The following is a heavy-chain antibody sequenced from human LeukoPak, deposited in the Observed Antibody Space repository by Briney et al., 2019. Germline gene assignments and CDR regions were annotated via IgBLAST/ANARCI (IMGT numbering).Heavy chain of an antibody. CDR1: GGTFSSYA. V-gene: IGHV1-2*02. Sequence: ASVKVSCKASGGTFSSYAISWVRQAPGQGLEWMGWISPNSGGTNYAQKFQGRVTMTRDTSISTAYMELSRLRSDDTAVYYCARVPEEYYDVWSGQLPLFDYWGQGTLVTVSS. CDR2: ISPNSGGT. CDR3: ARVPEEYYDVWSGQLPLFDY. D-gene: IGHD3-3*01. J-gene: IGHJ4*02.